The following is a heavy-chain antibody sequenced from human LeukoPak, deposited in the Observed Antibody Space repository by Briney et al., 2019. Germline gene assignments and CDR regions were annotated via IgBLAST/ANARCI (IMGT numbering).Heavy chain of an antibody. J-gene: IGHJ5*01. Sequence: ASVRVSCKATSRISWVRQAPGQGLEWMGWIGSYGGDTYYAQKFQGRVTVTTDTSTSTVYMELRSLRSDDTAVYYCARDLWNFYDDSGYYRDFDSWGQGTLVTVSS. D-gene: IGHD3-22*01. CDR2: IGSYGGDT. CDR3: ARDLWNFYDDSGYYRDFDS. V-gene: IGHV1-18*01. CDR1: TSR.